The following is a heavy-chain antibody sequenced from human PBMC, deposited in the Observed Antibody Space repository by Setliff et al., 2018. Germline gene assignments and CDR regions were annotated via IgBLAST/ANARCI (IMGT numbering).Heavy chain of an antibody. CDR2: ISGSAGSI. Sequence: PGRSLRLSCAASGFTFSDYAMSWVRQAPGKGLEWVSTISGSAGSIHLADSVKGRFTISRDNSKNTLFLQMSSLRAADTAVYYCARDTSGRDALDVWGQGTTVTVSS. D-gene: IGHD3-10*01. V-gene: IGHV3-23*01. CDR3: ARDTSGRDALDV. J-gene: IGHJ3*01. CDR1: GFTFSDYA.